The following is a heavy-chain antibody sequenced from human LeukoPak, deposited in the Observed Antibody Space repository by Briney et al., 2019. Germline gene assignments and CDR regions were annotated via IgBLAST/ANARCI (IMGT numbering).Heavy chain of an antibody. J-gene: IGHJ3*02. D-gene: IGHD3-22*01. CDR1: GFTFSSYA. CDR2: ICSNGGSK. CDR3: VKEMWITMIVVVQIPPAFDI. Sequence: GGSLRLSCSASGFTFSSYAMHWVRQAPGKRLEYVSDICSNGGSKYHADSVKGRFPISRDNSKNTLYLQMSSLRVEDTAVYYYVKEMWITMIVVVQIPPAFDIWGQGTMVTVSS. V-gene: IGHV3-64D*06.